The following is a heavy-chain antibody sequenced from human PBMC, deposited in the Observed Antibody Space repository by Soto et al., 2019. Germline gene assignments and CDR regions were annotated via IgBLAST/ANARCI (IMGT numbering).Heavy chain of an antibody. CDR1: GFTFDDYA. J-gene: IGHJ6*04. V-gene: IGHV3-9*01. CDR2: ISWNSGSI. CDR3: AKDMKIKYDFRPYGFRSHTEKDV. Sequence: GGSLRLSCAASGFTFDDYAMHWVRQAPGKGLEWVSGISWNSGSIGYADSVKGRFTISRDNAKNSLYLQMNSLRAEDTALYYCAKDMKIKYDFRPYGFRSHTEKDVWGKGTTVTVSS. D-gene: IGHD3-3*01.